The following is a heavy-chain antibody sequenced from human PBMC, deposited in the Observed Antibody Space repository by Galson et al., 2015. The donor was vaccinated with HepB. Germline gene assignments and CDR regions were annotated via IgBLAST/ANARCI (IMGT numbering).Heavy chain of an antibody. D-gene: IGHD4-17*01. Sequence: SETLSLTCAVYGGSFSGYYWSWIRQPPGKGLEWIGEINHSGSTNYNPSLKSRVTISVDTSKNQFSLKLSSVTAADTAVYYCARAIMTTVTRWDYYYGMDVWGQGTTVTVSS. V-gene: IGHV4-34*01. CDR2: INHSGST. J-gene: IGHJ6*02. CDR3: ARAIMTTVTRWDYYYGMDV. CDR1: GGSFSGYY.